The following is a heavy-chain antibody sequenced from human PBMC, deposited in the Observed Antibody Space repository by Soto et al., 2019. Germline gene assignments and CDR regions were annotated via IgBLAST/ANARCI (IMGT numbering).Heavy chain of an antibody. V-gene: IGHV5-51*01. D-gene: IGHD3-9*01. CDR2: IYPEDSET. J-gene: IGHJ5*02. Sequence: GESLKISCKGSGYTFGTFWIAWVRQMPGKGLECMGMIYPEDSETKYSPSFEGQVTFSADKSVKTAYLQRTSLKVSDTAIYYCARTYFSAPTCYNSWFDHWGQGTLVIVSS. CDR1: GYTFGTFW. CDR3: ARTYFSAPTCYNSWFDH.